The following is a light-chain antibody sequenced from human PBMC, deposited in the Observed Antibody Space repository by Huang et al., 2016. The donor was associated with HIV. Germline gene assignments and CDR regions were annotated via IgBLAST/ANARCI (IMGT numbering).Light chain of an antibody. Sequence: EIVLTQSPDFQSVTPNEKVTIPCRASKSIGSILHWYQQKPDQAPTLLIKYASQSISGVPSRFSGSGSGTDFTLTINSLEAEDAATYYCHQSSSLPHPAFGQGTKVEIK. J-gene: IGKJ1*01. CDR1: KSIGSI. CDR2: YAS. CDR3: HQSSSLPHPA. V-gene: IGKV6-21*02.